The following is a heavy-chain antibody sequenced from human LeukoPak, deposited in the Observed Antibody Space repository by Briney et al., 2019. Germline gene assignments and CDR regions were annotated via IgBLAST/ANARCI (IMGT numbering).Heavy chain of an antibody. CDR3: AKIIAVTESYWCGMDV. Sequence: AGGSLRLSCAASGFTFSSYTMTWARQTPGKGLEWVSGISGSSAITDYVDSVKGRFTISRDNSKNTVYLQMHSLRTEDTAVYYCAKIIAVTESYWCGMDVWGQGTTVTVSS. D-gene: IGHD2-8*02. V-gene: IGHV3-23*01. CDR2: ISGSSAIT. CDR1: GFTFSSYT. J-gene: IGHJ6*02.